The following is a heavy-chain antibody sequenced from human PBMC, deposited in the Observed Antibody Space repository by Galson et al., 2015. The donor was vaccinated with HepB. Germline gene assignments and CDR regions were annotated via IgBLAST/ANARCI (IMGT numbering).Heavy chain of an antibody. Sequence: SLRLSCAASGFTFSSYGMHWVRQAPGKGLEWVAVISYDGSNKYYADSVKGRFTISRDNSKNTLYLQMNSLRAEDTAVYYCAKDWCFGCPQTGWYFDLWGRGTLVTVSS. D-gene: IGHD2-8*01. J-gene: IGHJ2*01. V-gene: IGHV3-30*18. CDR3: AKDWCFGCPQTGWYFDL. CDR1: GFTFSSYG. CDR2: ISYDGSNK.